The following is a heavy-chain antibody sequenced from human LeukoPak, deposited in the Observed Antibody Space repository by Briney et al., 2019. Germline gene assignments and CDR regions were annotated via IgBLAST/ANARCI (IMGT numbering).Heavy chain of an antibody. V-gene: IGHV7-4-1*02. CDR2: INTNTGNP. D-gene: IGHD1-26*01. Sequence: ASVKVSCKASGGTFSSYAISWVRQAPGQGLEWMGWINTNTGNPTYAQGFTGRFVFSLDTSVSTAYLQISSLKAEDTAVYYCASLSGSYPSGFDYWGQGTLVTVSS. CDR3: ASLSGSYPSGFDY. CDR1: GGTFSSYA. J-gene: IGHJ4*02.